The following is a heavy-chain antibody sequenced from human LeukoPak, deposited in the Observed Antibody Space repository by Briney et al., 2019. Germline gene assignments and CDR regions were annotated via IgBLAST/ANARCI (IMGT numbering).Heavy chain of an antibody. CDR1: GFTVSSNY. CDR2: IYSGGST. J-gene: IGHJ5*02. V-gene: IGHV3-66*02. Sequence: GGSLGLSCAASGFTVSSNYMSWVRRAPGKGLEWVSVIYSGGSTYYADSVKGRFTISRDNSKNTLYLQMSSLRAEDTAVYYCARDVTSGWYRFDPWGQGTLVTVSS. CDR3: ARDVTSGWYRFDP. D-gene: IGHD6-19*01.